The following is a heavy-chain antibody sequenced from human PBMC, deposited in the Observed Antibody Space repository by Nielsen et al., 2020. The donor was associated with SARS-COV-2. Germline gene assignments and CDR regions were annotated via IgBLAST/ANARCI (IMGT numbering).Heavy chain of an antibody. CDR1: SGSISSGGYY. CDR2: IYYSGST. V-gene: IGHV4-31*03. J-gene: IGHJ6*02. D-gene: IGHD6-19*01. CDR3: ARESASRVAGNAKLAPLMDV. Sequence: SETLSLTCTVSSGSISSGGYYWSWIRQHPGKGLEWIGYIYYSGSTYYNPSLKSRVTISVDTSKNQFSLKLSSVTAADTAVYYCARESASRVAGNAKLAPLMDVWGQGTTVTVSS.